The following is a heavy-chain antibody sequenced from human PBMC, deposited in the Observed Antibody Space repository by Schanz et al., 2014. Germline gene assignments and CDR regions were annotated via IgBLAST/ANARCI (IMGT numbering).Heavy chain of an antibody. CDR2: ISSSSSYI. J-gene: IGHJ4*02. CDR1: GFTFSTYA. V-gene: IGHV3-21*04. Sequence: VQLVESGGGVVQPGRSLRLSCAASGFTFSTYAMSWVRQAPGKGLEWVSSISSSSSYIYYADSVKGRFTISRDNSKNSLYLQMNSLRAEDTAVFYCARDRGYCSCGSGLAIDDGGQGTLXTVSS. D-gene: IGHD2-15*01. CDR3: ARDRGYCSCGSGLAIDD.